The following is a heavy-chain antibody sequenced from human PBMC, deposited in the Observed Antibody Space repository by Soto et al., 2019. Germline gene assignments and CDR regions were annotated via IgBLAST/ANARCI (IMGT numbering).Heavy chain of an antibody. J-gene: IGHJ4*02. CDR2: IYWDADK. V-gene: IGHV2-5*02. Sequence: QITLKESGPTLVKPTQTLTLTCTFSGFSLSTSGVGVGWIRQPPGKALDWLALIYWDADKRYSPSLKSRLTINKEHSKNQVVLTMTNINTVHTATYYSAHSKGGLYDYVWRSYRSAGIFDYWGQGTLVTVSS. CDR1: GFSLSTSGVG. CDR3: AHSKGGLYDYVWRSYRSAGIFDY. D-gene: IGHD3-16*02.